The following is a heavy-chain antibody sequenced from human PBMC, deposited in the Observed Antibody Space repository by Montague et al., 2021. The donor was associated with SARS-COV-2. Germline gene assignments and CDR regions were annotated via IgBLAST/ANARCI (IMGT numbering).Heavy chain of an antibody. CDR3: ASPTYYFDSSGSDAFDI. V-gene: IGHV4-39*01. CDR1: GGSISSSNYY. CDR2: NYYSGST. J-gene: IGHJ3*02. D-gene: IGHD3-22*01. Sequence: SETLSLTCTVSGGSISSSNYYWCWLRQPPGKGLEWIGSNYYSGSTYYNPPLKSRVTISVDTSKNQFSLKLSSVTAADTAVYYCASPTYYFDSSGSDAFDIWGQGTMVTVSS.